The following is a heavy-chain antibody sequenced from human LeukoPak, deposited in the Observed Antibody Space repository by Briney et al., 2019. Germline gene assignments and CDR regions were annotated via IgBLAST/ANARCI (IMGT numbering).Heavy chain of an antibody. J-gene: IGHJ5*02. CDR1: GYTFTSYY. V-gene: IGHV1-46*01. D-gene: IGHD3-10*01. CDR3: ARHRITMVRGSRGPWFDP. Sequence: GASVEVSCKASGYTFTSYYMHWVRQAPGQGLEWMGIINPSGGSTSYAQKFQGRVTMTRDTSTSTVYMELSSLRSEDTAVYYCARHRITMVRGSRGPWFDPWGQGTLVTVSS. CDR2: INPSGGST.